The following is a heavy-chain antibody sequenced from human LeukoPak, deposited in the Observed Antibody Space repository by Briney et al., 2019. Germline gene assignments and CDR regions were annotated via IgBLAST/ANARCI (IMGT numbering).Heavy chain of an antibody. CDR2: INSGGSSS. CDR3: ARGGSGIEY. CDR1: GFTFSTSA. D-gene: IGHD3-10*01. Sequence: GGSLRLSCSASGFTFSTSAMHWVRQAPGKGLVWVSRINSGGSSSGYADSVKGRFTISRDNAKNTLYLQMNSLRAEDTALYYCARGGSGIEYWGQGTLVTVSS. J-gene: IGHJ4*02. V-gene: IGHV3-74*01.